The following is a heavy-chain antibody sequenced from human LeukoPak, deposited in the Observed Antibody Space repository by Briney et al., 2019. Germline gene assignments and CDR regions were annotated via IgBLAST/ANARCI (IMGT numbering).Heavy chain of an antibody. V-gene: IGHV3-30*18. D-gene: IGHD6-19*01. CDR1: GFTFANSA. Sequence: GGSLRLSCVASGFTFANSAMHWVRQAPGKGLEWVTFISLDGSAKYYADAAKGRFAISRDNSKNTLYLEMSSLGLQDTAVYFCVEERDRAGYFRYWGQGILVTVSS. J-gene: IGHJ4*02. CDR3: VEERDRAGYFRY. CDR2: ISLDGSAK.